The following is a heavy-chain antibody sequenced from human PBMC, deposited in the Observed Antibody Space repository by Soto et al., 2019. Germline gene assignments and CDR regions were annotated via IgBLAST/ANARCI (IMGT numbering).Heavy chain of an antibody. J-gene: IGHJ5*01. CDR3: AIEDFGVHSSWFDS. V-gene: IGHV1-18*01. CDR1: GYTFTTYS. Sequence: SVKVSCKASGYTFTTYSIAWVRQAPGEGLEWMGWISPYNGNTNYAQKFQGRVTMTTDTSTNTAYMELRSLRSDDTAVYYCAIEDFGVHSSWFDSSGQGSLGTVSS. D-gene: IGHD6-13*01. CDR2: ISPYNGNT.